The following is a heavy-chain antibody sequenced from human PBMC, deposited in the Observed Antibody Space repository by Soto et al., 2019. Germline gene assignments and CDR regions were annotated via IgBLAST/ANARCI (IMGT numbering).Heavy chain of an antibody. CDR1: GYTFTRYD. CDR2: MNPNSGNT. Sequence: ASVKVSCKASGYTFTRYDINWVRQATGQGLEWMGWMNPNSGNTGYAQKFQGRVTMTRNTSISTAYMELSSLRSEDTAVYFCARGVKYGAYSRWFDPWGQGTLVTVSS. V-gene: IGHV1-8*01. CDR3: ARGVKYGAYSRWFDP. J-gene: IGHJ5*02. D-gene: IGHD4-17*01.